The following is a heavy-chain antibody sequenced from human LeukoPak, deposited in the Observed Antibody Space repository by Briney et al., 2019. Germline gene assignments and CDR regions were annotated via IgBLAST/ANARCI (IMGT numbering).Heavy chain of an antibody. CDR2: ISAYNGNT. D-gene: IGHD6-13*01. CDR3: ARGSHCIAAAGRKPHWFDP. CDR1: GYTFTSYG. J-gene: IGHJ5*02. Sequence: ASVKVSCKASGYTFTSYGISWVRQAPGQGLEWMGWISAYNGNTNYAQKLQGRVTMTTDTSTSTAYMELRSLRSDDTAVYYCARGSHCIAAAGRKPHWFDPWGQGTLVTVSS. V-gene: IGHV1-18*01.